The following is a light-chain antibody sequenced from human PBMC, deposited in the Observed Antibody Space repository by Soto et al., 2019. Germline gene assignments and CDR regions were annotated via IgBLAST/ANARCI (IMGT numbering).Light chain of an antibody. V-gene: IGKV3-15*01. CDR3: QQYNNWPPT. J-gene: IGKJ1*01. Sequence: EIVMTQSLATMSVSPGGSAPLSCRPSQTISRTLAWYQQKPGQAPRLLIHGASTRAPGFPARFSGSGSGTEFTLTISSLQSEDFAVYYCQQYNNWPPTFCQGTKVDIK. CDR2: GAS. CDR1: QTISRT.